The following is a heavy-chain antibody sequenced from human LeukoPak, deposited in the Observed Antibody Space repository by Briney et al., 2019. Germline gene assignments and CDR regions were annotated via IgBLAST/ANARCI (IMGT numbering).Heavy chain of an antibody. CDR2: ISYDGSNK. CDR3: AKDARNDYGDYGPNYYGMDV. D-gene: IGHD4-17*01. V-gene: IGHV3-30*18. Sequence: GGSLRLSCAASGFTFSSYVMHWVRQAPGKGLEWVAVISYDGSNKYYADSVKGRFTISRDNSKNTLNLQMNSLRAEDTAVYYCAKDARNDYGDYGPNYYGMDVWGQGTTVTVSS. CDR1: GFTFSSYV. J-gene: IGHJ6*02.